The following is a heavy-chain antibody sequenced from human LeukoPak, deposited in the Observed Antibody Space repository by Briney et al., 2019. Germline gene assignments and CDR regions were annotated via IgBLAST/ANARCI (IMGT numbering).Heavy chain of an antibody. Sequence: SETLSLTCTVSGGSISSSSYYWGWIRQPPGKGLEWIGTIHYSGSTYYNPSLKSRDTISVDTSKNQFSLKLSSVTAADTAVYYCARHPSGSSFDYWGQGTLVTVSS. D-gene: IGHD1-26*01. CDR2: IHYSGST. V-gene: IGHV4-39*01. CDR3: ARHPSGSSFDY. CDR1: GGSISSSSYY. J-gene: IGHJ4*02.